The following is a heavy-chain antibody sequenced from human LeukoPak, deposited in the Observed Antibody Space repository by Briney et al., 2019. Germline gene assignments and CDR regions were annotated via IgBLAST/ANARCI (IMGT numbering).Heavy chain of an antibody. CDR1: GGSIGSSSYY. D-gene: IGHD3-22*01. CDR2: IYHSGST. J-gene: IGHJ3*02. Sequence: SETLSLTCTVSGGSIGSSSYYWGWVRQPPGKGLEWIGSIYHSGSTYYNPSLKSRVTISVDTSKNQFSLKLSSVTAADTAVYYCARDREYYDSSGFGAFDIWGQGTMVTVSS. V-gene: IGHV4-39*07. CDR3: ARDREYYDSSGFGAFDI.